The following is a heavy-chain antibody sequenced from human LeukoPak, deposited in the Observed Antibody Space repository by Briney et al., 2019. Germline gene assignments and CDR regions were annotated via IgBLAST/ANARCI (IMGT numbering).Heavy chain of an antibody. J-gene: IGHJ4*02. CDR3: ASWDWNPNYYFDY. CDR2: INPNSGGT. V-gene: IGHV1-2*06. CDR1: GYTFTGYY. D-gene: IGHD1-1*01. Sequence: ASVKVSCKTSGYTFTGYYMHWVRQAPGQGLEWMGRINPNSGGTNYAQKFQGRVTMTRDTSITTAYMELSSLRSDDTAVYYCASWDWNPNYYFDYWGQGTLVTVSS.